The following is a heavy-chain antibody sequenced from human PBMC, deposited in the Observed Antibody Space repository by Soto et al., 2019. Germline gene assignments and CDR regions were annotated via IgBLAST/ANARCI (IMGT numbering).Heavy chain of an antibody. J-gene: IGHJ5*02. CDR3: ARDDYGGNSDWFDP. V-gene: IGHV4-39*07. Sequence: PSETLSLTCTASGGSISSSSYYWGWIRQPPGKGLEWIGSIYYSGSTYYNPSLKSRVTISVDTSKNQFSLKLSSVTAADAAVYYCARDDYGGNSDWFDPWGQGTLVTVSS. CDR1: GGSISSSSYY. CDR2: IYYSGST. D-gene: IGHD4-17*01.